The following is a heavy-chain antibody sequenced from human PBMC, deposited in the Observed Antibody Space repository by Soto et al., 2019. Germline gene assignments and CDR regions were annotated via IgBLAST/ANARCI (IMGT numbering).Heavy chain of an antibody. CDR3: ARGHKGLEV. J-gene: IGHJ6*02. CDR2: IKQDGSEK. Sequence: PAGSLRLSCEDAGRVFSSFWMSWVRQAPGKGLEWVAYIKQDGSEKYYVDSVKGRFTISRDNPKSSLYLQMNNLRAEDTAVYYCARGHKGLEVWGQGTTVTVSS. V-gene: IGHV3-7*01. CDR1: GRVFSSFW.